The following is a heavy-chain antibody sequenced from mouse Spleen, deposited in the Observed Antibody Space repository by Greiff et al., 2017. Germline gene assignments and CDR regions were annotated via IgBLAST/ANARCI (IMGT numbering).Heavy chain of an antibody. CDR3: ARSYYSKGMDY. Sequence: QVQLQQPGAELVKPGASVKLSCKASGYTFTSYWMQWVKQRPGQGLEWIGEIDPSDSYTNYNQKFKGKATLTVDTSSSTAYMQLSSLTSEDSAVYYCARSYYSKGMDYWGQGTSVTVSS. V-gene: IGHV1-50*01. CDR2: IDPSDSYT. D-gene: IGHD2-5*01. J-gene: IGHJ4*01. CDR1: GYTFTSYW.